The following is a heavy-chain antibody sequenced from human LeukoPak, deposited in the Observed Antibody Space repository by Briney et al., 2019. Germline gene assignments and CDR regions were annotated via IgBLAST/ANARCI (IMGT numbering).Heavy chain of an antibody. J-gene: IGHJ4*02. CDR1: GFPFSDYA. V-gene: IGHV3-11*01. Sequence: GGSLRLSCTASGFPFSDYAMNWVRQAPGKGLERISYISNSGSTLYYADSVKGRFTISRDNDKNLLYLQMNSLRADDTAVYYCARDALGSYDYWGQGTLVTVSS. CDR2: ISNSGSTL. D-gene: IGHD3-10*01. CDR3: ARDALGSYDY.